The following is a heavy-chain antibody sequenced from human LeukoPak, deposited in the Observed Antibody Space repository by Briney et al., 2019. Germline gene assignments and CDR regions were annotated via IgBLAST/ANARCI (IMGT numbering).Heavy chain of an antibody. CDR3: ARAPSSYESGNGYPNLGWLDP. J-gene: IGHJ5*02. CDR2: FHRGRI. Sequence: SETLSLTCKVSGYPIGLDYYWVWIRQAPGRGLQWIGGFHRGRIQYNSALKSRVAISIDSSKNQFSLRMWPVTAADTAFYFCARAPSSYESGNGYPNLGWLDPWGQGALVTVSS. V-gene: IGHV4-38-2*02. D-gene: IGHD5-24*01. CDR1: GYPIGLDYY.